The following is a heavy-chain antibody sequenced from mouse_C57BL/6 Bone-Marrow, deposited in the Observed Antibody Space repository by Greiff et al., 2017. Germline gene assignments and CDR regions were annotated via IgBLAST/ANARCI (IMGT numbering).Heavy chain of an antibody. CDR2: IYYSGTI. D-gene: IGHD1-1*01. CDR1: GISITTGNYR. CDR3: ARELGSSPYFDY. J-gene: IGHJ2*01. Sequence: EVQLQQSGPGLVKPSQPVFLTCTVTGISITTGNYRWSWIRQFPGNKLEWIGYIYYSGTITYNPSLTSRTTITRDTPKNQFFLEMNSLTAEDTATYYCARELGSSPYFDYWGQGTTLTVSS. V-gene: IGHV3-5*01.